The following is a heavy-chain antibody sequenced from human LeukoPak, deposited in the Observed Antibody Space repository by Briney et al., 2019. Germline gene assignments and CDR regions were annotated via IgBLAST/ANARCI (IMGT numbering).Heavy chain of an antibody. J-gene: IGHJ4*02. CDR2: IYSGGST. D-gene: IGHD1/OR15-1a*01. CDR1: GSRVTTSY. Sequence: GGSLRLSCAASGSRVTTSYLSWVRQAPGKGLEWVSLIYSGGSTYYADSVKGRFSISRDKSKNTLYLQINSLRADDTAVYYCARASTDNWYNYFDLWGQGTLVTVSS. CDR3: ARASTDNWYNYFDL. V-gene: IGHV3-66*01.